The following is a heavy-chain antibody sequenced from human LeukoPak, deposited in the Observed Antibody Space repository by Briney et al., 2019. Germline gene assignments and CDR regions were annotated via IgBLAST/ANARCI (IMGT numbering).Heavy chain of an antibody. J-gene: IGHJ4*02. V-gene: IGHV3-53*01. CDR3: ARPYSSGWYYSDS. D-gene: IGHD6-19*01. Sequence: GALRLSCAASGFTVSSSHMSWVRQAPGKGLEWVSVIQSGGTTYYADSVQGRFTISRDTSKNTMYLQMNSLRVEDTAVYYCARPYSSGWYYSDSWGQGTLVTVSS. CDR1: GFTVSSSH. CDR2: IQSGGTT.